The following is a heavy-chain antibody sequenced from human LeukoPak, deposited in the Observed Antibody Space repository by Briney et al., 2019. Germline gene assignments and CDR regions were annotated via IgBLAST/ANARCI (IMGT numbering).Heavy chain of an antibody. CDR3: ARDGTRYYDILTGYSYTPYYFDY. CDR2: IGSSGNTI. V-gene: IGHV3-48*03. J-gene: IGHJ4*02. D-gene: IGHD3-9*01. CDR1: GFTFSSYE. Sequence: PGGSLRLSCAASGFTFSSYEMNWVRQAPGEGLEWVSYIGSSGNTIYYADSVKGRFTISRDNAKNSLHLQMNSLRAEDTAVYYCARDGTRYYDILTGYSYTPYYFDYWGQGTLVTVSS.